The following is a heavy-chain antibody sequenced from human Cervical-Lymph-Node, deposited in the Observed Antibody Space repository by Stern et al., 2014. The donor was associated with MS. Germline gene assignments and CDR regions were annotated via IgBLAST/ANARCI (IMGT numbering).Heavy chain of an antibody. CDR1: GFTFSSYS. CDR2: I. J-gene: IGHJ4*02. D-gene: IGHD4-23*01. V-gene: IGHV3-21*01. Sequence: VQLVQSGGGLVKPGGSLRLSCAASGFTFSSYSMNWVRQAPGKGLELVASIYYSDSLKGRFTISRDNAKNSLYLQRNSLRAEDTAVYYCARGRGGNYRYYFDYWGQGTLVTVSS. CDR3: ARGRGGNYRYYFDY.